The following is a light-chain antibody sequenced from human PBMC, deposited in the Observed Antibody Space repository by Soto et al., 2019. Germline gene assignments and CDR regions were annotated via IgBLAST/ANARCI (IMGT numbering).Light chain of an antibody. V-gene: IGLV4-69*01. J-gene: IGLJ2*01. Sequence: QPVLTQSPSASASLGASVKLTCTLSSGHSSYAIAWHQQQPEKGPRYLMKLNSDGSHSKGDGIPDRFSGSSSGAERYLTTPSLQSEDEADYYCQTWGSGTVVFGGGTKLTVL. CDR2: LNSDGSH. CDR3: QTWGSGTVV. CDR1: SGHSSYA.